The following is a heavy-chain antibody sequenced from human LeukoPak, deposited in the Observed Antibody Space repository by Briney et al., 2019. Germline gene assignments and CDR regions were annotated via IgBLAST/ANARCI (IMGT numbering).Heavy chain of an antibody. CDR2: IYYTGST. CDR3: ARVYQAAEYYFDY. D-gene: IGHD2-2*01. V-gene: IGHV4-59*01. J-gene: IGHJ4*02. Sequence: PSETLSLTCTVSGGSIDSYYWSWIRQPPAKGLEWIGYIYYTGSTEYHPSLKSRVTISLDTSKNQFSLKLTSVTAADTAVYYCARVYQAAEYYFDYWGQGNLVTASS. CDR1: GGSIDSYY.